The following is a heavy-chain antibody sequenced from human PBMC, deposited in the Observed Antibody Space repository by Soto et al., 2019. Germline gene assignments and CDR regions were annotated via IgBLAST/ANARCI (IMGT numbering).Heavy chain of an antibody. V-gene: IGHV3-15*07. CDR3: TSYSRDGYNYAYLDY. J-gene: IGHJ4*02. D-gene: IGHD5-12*01. CDR2: IKSKADGGTT. Sequence: GGSLRLSCAASGFTFNNAWMNWVRQAPGKGLEWVGRIKSKADGGTTEYAAPVKGRFTVSRDDSKNTLYLQMNSLITEDTAVYYCTSYSRDGYNYAYLDYWGQGTLVTVSS. CDR1: GFTFNNAW.